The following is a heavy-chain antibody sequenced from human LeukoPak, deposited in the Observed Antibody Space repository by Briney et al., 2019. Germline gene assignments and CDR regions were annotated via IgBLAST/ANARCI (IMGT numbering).Heavy chain of an antibody. CDR3: ARDGRITIFGGWFDP. D-gene: IGHD3-3*01. Sequence: ASVKVSCKASGYTFTGYYMHWVRQAPGQGLEWMGWINPNSGGTNYAQKFQGRVTMTRDTSISTAYMELSRLRSDDTAVYYCARDGRITIFGGWFDPWGQGTLVTVSS. J-gene: IGHJ5*02. CDR2: INPNSGGT. V-gene: IGHV1-2*02. CDR1: GYTFTGYY.